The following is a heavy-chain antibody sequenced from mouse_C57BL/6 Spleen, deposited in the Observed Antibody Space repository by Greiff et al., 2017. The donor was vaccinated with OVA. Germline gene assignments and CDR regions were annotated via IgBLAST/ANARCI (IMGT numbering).Heavy chain of an antibody. Sequence: VQLQQSGAELVRPGASVTLSCKASGYTFTDYEMHWVKQTPVHGLEWIGAIDPETGGTAYNQKFKGKAILTADKSSSTAYRELRSLTSEDSAVYYCTSLGHGGMDYWGQGTSVTVSS. D-gene: IGHD1-1*02. CDR2: IDPETGGT. CDR3: TSLGHGGMDY. CDR1: GYTFTDYE. V-gene: IGHV1-15*01. J-gene: IGHJ4*01.